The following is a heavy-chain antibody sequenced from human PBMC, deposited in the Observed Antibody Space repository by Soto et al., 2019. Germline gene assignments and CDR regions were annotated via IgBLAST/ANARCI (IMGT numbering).Heavy chain of an antibody. D-gene: IGHD3-9*01. J-gene: IGHJ1*01. V-gene: IGHV1-69*01. CDR1: GGTFNTYA. CDR2: ISPMFGAA. CDR3: AREVQVHXXXXXX. Sequence: QVQLVQSGAEMKKPGSSVKVSCQSSGGTFNTYAMNWVRQAPGQGPEWMGDISPMFGAANYAPKFQGRVTXXXDXXXXXXXXXXXXXXXEDTALYFCAREVQVHXXXXXXWGQXTLV.